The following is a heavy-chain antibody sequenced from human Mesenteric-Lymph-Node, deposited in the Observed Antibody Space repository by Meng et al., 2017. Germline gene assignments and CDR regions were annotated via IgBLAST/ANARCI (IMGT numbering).Heavy chain of an antibody. J-gene: IGHJ4*02. V-gene: IGHV1-69*10. Sequence: QGQLVEYGAEVKKPGSSVKVACKTSGGSFSTYTFSWVRQAPGQGLEWMGGLIPVLNKAKSAPRFQDRVTFTADETTTTAYMELSSLTFEDTAVYFCARGRGNQPLFDFWGQGTLVTVSS. CDR2: LIPVLNKA. CDR1: GGSFSTYT. D-gene: IGHD2/OR15-2a*01. CDR3: ARGRGNQPLFDF.